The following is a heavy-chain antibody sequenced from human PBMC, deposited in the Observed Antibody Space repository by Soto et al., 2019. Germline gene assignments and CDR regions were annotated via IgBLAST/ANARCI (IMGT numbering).Heavy chain of an antibody. CDR1: GGSISSSSYY. J-gene: IGHJ5*02. Sequence: SETLSLTCTVSGGSISSSSYYWGWIRQPPGKGLEWIGSIYYSGSTYYNPSLKSRVTISVDTSKNQFSLKLSSVTAADTAVYYCARLVENWFDPWGQGTLVTVS. CDR3: ARLVENWFDP. V-gene: IGHV4-39*01. CDR2: IYYSGST.